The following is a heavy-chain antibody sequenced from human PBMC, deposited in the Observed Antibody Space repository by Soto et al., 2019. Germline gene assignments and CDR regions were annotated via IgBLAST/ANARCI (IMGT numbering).Heavy chain of an antibody. V-gene: IGHV4-59*01. CDR3: ARRWGTYFDF. D-gene: IGHD7-27*01. CDR2: IYYSGST. Sequence: QAQLQESGPGLVKPSETLSLTCTVSGGSISSYYWSWIRQPPGKGLEWIGYIYYSGSTDYDPSLKSRVTISVDTSKNQFSLKLSSVTAADTAVYYCARRWGTYFDFWGQGTLVTVSS. CDR1: GGSISSYY. J-gene: IGHJ4*02.